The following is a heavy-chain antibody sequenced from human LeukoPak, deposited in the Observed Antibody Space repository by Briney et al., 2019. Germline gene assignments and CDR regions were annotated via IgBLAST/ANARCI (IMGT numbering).Heavy chain of an antibody. CDR3: ARGGGAVVVPAAMHFDY. CDR1: GGSISSYY. D-gene: IGHD2-2*01. Sequence: SETLSLTCTVSGGSISSYYWSWIRQPPGKGLEWIGYIYYSGSTNYNPSLKSRVTISVDTSKNQFSLKLSSVTAADTAVYYCARGGGAVVVPAAMHFDYWGQGTLVTVSS. J-gene: IGHJ4*02. V-gene: IGHV4-59*01. CDR2: IYYSGST.